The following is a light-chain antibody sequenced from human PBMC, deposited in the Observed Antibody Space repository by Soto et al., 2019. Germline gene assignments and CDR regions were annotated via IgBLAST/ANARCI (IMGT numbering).Light chain of an antibody. V-gene: IGKV3-15*01. Sequence: EIELTQSPGTLSVSPGERATLSCRASQSVSSKLAWYQQKPGQAPRLLFYGASTGATGIPARFSGSGSETEFTLSISSLQSEDFAVYYCQQYHDWPGTFGQGTTVDIK. CDR1: QSVSSK. CDR3: QQYHDWPGT. J-gene: IGKJ1*01. CDR2: GAS.